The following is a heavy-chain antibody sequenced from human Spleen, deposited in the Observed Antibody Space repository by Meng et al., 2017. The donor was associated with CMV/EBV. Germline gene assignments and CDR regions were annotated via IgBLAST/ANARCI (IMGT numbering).Heavy chain of an antibody. V-gene: IGHV3-74*01. CDR2: IDSEGSRT. J-gene: IGHJ3*01. CDR1: GFTVSSNY. CDR3: TRVTRDAFDV. Sequence: GESLKISCAASGFTVSSNYMSWVRQAPGKGLVWVSRIDSEGSRTSYADSVKGRFTISRDNAKNTLYLQMNSLRVEDTAVFYCTRVTRDAFDVWGQGTTVTVSS. D-gene: IGHD4-11*01.